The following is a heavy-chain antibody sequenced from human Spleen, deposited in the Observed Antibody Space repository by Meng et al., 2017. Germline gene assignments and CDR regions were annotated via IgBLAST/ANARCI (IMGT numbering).Heavy chain of an antibody. Sequence: ASVKVSCKASGYSFINFGISWVRQAPGQGLEWMGWISPYNGNTNFVQKFQGRVTLTSDTSTSTAYMELRSLRSDDTAVYYCARATIAEAACDYWGQGTVVTVSS. V-gene: IGHV1-18*01. CDR2: ISPYNGNT. J-gene: IGHJ4*02. CDR1: GYSFINFG. CDR3: ARATIAEAACDY. D-gene: IGHD6-13*01.